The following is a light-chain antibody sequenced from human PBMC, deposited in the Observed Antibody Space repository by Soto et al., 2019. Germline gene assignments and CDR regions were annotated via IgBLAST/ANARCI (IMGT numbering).Light chain of an antibody. J-gene: IGKJ1*01. V-gene: IGKV3-15*01. CDR2: AAS. Sequence: EIVMTQSPATLSVSPGERATLSCRASQSVGSNLAWYQQKPGQAPRLLIYAASTRATGIPARFSGSGSGTEFTLTISSLQSEDFAVYYCQQYNNWPQTFGQGTKVDIK. CDR1: QSVGSN. CDR3: QQYNNWPQT.